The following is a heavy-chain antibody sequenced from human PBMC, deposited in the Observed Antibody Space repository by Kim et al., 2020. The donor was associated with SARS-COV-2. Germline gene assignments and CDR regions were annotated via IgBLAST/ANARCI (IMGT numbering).Heavy chain of an antibody. V-gene: IGHV7-4-1*02. CDR2: INTNTGNP. CDR1: GYTFTSYA. Sequence: ASVKVSCKASGYTFTSYAMNWVRQAPGQGLEWMGWINTNTGNPTYAQGFTGRFVFSLDTSVSTAYLQISSLKAEDTAVNYCARGSITMVRGVLNWFDPWGQGTLVTVSS. CDR3: ARGSITMVRGVLNWFDP. D-gene: IGHD3-10*01. J-gene: IGHJ5*02.